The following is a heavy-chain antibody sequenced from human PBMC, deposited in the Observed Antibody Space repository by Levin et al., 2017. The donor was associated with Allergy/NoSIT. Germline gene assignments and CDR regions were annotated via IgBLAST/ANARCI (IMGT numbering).Heavy chain of an antibody. CDR1: GYSFTSYW. Sequence: NPGESLKISCKGSGYSFTSYWITWVRQMPGKGLEWMGRIDPSDSYTNYSPSFQGHVTISADKSISTAYLQWSSLKASDTAMYYCARRTGSYYYYMDVWGKGTTVTVSS. CDR3: ARRTGSYYYYMDV. J-gene: IGHJ6*03. CDR2: IDPSDSYT. D-gene: IGHD3-10*01. V-gene: IGHV5-10-1*01.